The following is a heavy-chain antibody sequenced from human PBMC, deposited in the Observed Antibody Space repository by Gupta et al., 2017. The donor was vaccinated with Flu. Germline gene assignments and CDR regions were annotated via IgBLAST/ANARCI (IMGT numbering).Heavy chain of an antibody. CDR3: ARHDMGFAVAATFDP. D-gene: IGHD6-19*01. CDR2: IYYSGST. CDR1: GGSISSSSYY. V-gene: IGHV4-39*01. J-gene: IGHJ5*02. Sequence: QLQLQESGPGLVKPSETLSLTCTVSGGSISSSSYYWGWIRQPPGKGLEWIGSIYYSGSTYYNPSLKSRVTISVDTSKNQFSLKLSSVTAADTAVYYCARHDMGFAVAATFDPWGQGTLVTVSS.